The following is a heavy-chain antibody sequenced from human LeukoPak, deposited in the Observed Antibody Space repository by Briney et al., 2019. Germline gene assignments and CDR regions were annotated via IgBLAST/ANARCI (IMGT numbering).Heavy chain of an antibody. D-gene: IGHD1-26*01. CDR3: AKDVGKWESLHFFDY. CDR2: ISGSGAST. V-gene: IGHV3-23*01. Sequence: RGSLRLSCAASGFTFDDYAMHWVRQAPGKGLEWISGISGSGASTYYADSVKGRFTISRDDSRNTLYLQMNSLRGDDTAVYYCAKDVGKWESLHFFDYWGQGTLVTVSS. J-gene: IGHJ4*02. CDR1: GFTFDDYA.